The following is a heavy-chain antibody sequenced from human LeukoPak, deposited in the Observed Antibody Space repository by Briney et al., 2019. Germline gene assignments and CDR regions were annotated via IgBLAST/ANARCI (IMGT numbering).Heavy chain of an antibody. J-gene: IGHJ1*01. CDR3: ARGGGYGDYEYFQH. Sequence: SETLSLTCVVHGGSFSADYWSWIRQRLGKGLGWVGEINESGSTNHNPSIKSRVSISVATSKNQSSLMCSSVTAADTAVYYCARGGGYGDYEYFQHWGQGTLVTVSS. CDR2: INESGST. CDR1: GGSFSADY. D-gene: IGHD4-17*01. V-gene: IGHV4-34*01.